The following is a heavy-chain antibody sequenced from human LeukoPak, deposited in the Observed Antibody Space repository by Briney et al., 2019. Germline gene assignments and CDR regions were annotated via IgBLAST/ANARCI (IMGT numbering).Heavy chain of an antibody. CDR3: TTRSPARYCSDGACYSSADY. J-gene: IGHJ4*02. V-gene: IGHV3-74*01. CDR2: INSDGSST. Sequence: PGGSLRLSCAASGFTFSSYWTHWVRQAPGKGLVWVSRINSDGSSTSYADSVKGRFTISRDNAKNTLYLQMNSLNTEDTAMYYRTTRSPARYCSDGACYSSADYWGQGTLVTVSS. CDR1: GFTFSSYW. D-gene: IGHD2-15*01.